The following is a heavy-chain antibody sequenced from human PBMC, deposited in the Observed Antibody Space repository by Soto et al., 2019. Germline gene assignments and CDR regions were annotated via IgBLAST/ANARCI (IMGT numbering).Heavy chain of an antibody. CDR3: AKQGQLALFDY. J-gene: IGHJ4*02. Sequence: GGSLRLSCAASGFTFSSYWMSWVRQAPGKGLEWVSTINGSGGSKYYADSVKGRFTISRDNSKNTLYLQMNSLRAEDTAVYYCAKQGQLALFDYWGQGTLVTVSS. V-gene: IGHV3-23*01. CDR1: GFTFSSYW. D-gene: IGHD6-6*01. CDR2: INGSGGSK.